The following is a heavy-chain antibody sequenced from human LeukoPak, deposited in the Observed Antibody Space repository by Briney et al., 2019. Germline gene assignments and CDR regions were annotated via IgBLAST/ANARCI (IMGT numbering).Heavy chain of an antibody. CDR2: IFHSGNT. CDR3: ARTYYDSWGFYEVTY. J-gene: IGHJ4*02. CDR1: GGSMNSYY. Sequence: PSETLSLTCTVSGGSMNSYYWSWARQPPGKGLEWIGHIFHSGNTNDNPSLKSRVTISVDPSKNQFSLRLRSVTAADTAVYYCARTYYDSWGFYEVTYWGQGTLVTVSS. V-gene: IGHV4-59*01. D-gene: IGHD3-22*01.